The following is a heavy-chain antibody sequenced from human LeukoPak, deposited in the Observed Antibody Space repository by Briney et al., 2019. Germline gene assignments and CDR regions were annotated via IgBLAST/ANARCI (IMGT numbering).Heavy chain of an antibody. V-gene: IGHV1-69*05. J-gene: IGHJ6*03. CDR1: GGTFSSYA. CDR2: IIPIFGTA. CDR3: ARDGYSTSHYYYYYMDV. Sequence: SVKVSCKASGGTFSSYAISWVRQAPGQGLEWMGRIIPIFGTANYAQKFQGRVTITTDEPTSTAYMELSSLRSEDTAVYYCARDGYSTSHYYYYYMDVWGKGTTVTVSS. D-gene: IGHD5-18*01.